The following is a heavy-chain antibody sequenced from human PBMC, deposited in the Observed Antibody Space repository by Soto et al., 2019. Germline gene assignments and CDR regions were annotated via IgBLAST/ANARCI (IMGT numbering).Heavy chain of an antibody. Sequence: QVQLVQSGAEVKKPGASVKVSCKASGYTFTSYAMHWVRQAPGQRLEWMGWINAGNGNTKYSQKFQGRVTITRDTSASTAYMELSSLRSADTAVYYCARSPGYSYGDYWGQGTLVTFAS. D-gene: IGHD5-18*01. V-gene: IGHV1-3*01. CDR2: INAGNGNT. J-gene: IGHJ4*02. CDR3: ARSPGYSYGDY. CDR1: GYTFTSYA.